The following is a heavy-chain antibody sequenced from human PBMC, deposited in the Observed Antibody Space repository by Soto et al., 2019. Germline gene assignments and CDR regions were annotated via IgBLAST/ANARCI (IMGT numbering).Heavy chain of an antibody. D-gene: IGHD6-13*01. Sequence: QVQLVQSGAEVKKPGASVMVSCKASGYTFTSYGISWVRQAPGQGLEWMGWISAYNGNTNYAQKLQGRVTMTTDTSTSTAYMELRSLRSDDTAVYYCARPNRWGIAAAGNDAFDIWGQGTMVTVSS. CDR2: ISAYNGNT. CDR3: ARPNRWGIAAAGNDAFDI. CDR1: GYTFTSYG. V-gene: IGHV1-18*04. J-gene: IGHJ3*02.